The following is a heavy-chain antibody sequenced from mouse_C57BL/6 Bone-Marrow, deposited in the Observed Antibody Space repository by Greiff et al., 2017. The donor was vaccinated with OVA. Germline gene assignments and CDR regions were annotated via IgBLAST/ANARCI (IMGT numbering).Heavy chain of an antibody. CDR3: AREGRGYAMDY. CDR1: GYTFTSYW. V-gene: IGHV1-69*01. Sequence: QVQLQQPGAELVMPGASVKLSCKASGYTFTSYWMHWVKQRPGQGLEWIGEIDPSDSYTNYNQKFKGKSTLTVDKSSSTAYMQLSSLTSEDSAGYYCAREGRGYAMDYWGQGTSVTVSS. D-gene: IGHD3-3*01. J-gene: IGHJ4*01. CDR2: IDPSDSYT.